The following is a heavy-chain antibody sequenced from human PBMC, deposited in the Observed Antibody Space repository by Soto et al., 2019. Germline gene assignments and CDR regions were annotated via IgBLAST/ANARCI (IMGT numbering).Heavy chain of an antibody. Sequence: GGSMKISSAASRFTFSSNGMHWVRKNTGKGLEWVAVISYDGSNKYYADSVKGRFTISRDNSKNTLYLQMNSLRAEDTAVYYCAKDVDTAMVTWYYYGMDVWVQGTTVTVSS. V-gene: IGHV3-30*18. CDR2: ISYDGSNK. CDR1: RFTFSSNG. J-gene: IGHJ6*02. D-gene: IGHD5-18*01. CDR3: AKDVDTAMVTWYYYGMDV.